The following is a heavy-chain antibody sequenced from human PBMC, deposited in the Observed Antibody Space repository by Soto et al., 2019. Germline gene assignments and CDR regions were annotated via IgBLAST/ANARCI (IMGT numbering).Heavy chain of an antibody. J-gene: IGHJ6*02. CDR1: GFTFISYG. D-gene: IGHD3-22*01. CDR3: AKDLPNSDYYYEGGGYYYYGIDV. Sequence: QVQLVESGGGVVHPGRSLRLSCAASGFTFISYGMHWVRQAPGKGLEWVAVISFDGSNKYYADSVKGRFTISRDNSKNTLYLQMNSVKPEDTAVYYCAKDLPNSDYYYEGGGYYYYGIDVWGQGTTVTVSS. V-gene: IGHV3-30*18. CDR2: ISFDGSNK.